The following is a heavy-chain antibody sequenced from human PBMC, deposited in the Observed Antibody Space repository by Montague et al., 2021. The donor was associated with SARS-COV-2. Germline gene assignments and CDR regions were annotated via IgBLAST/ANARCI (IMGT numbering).Heavy chain of an antibody. V-gene: IGHV3-30*18. CDR2: ISYDGSIK. CDR3: AKNRDIFWFGEGRDSMDV. D-gene: IGHD3-10*01. CDR1: GFTFNNFA. J-gene: IGHJ6*02. Sequence: SLRLSCAASGFTFNNFAMHWVRQAPGKGLEWVAVISYDGSIKYXXXSXXXRFXISRDSSQKTLYLQMNSLSGEDTAVYYCAKNRDIFWFGEGRDSMDVWGQGTTVIVSS.